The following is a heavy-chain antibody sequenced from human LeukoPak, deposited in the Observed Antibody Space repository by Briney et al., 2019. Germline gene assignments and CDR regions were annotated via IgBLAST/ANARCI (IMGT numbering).Heavy chain of an antibody. V-gene: IGHV3-7*02. CDR3: VRTTYGDY. Sequence: GGSLRLSCAASGFTLSTYWMTWVRQAPRKGLEWVAAVKPDGSEKYFLASVRGRFTISRDNAKNSLSPRLSSLGAEAPALSYGVRTTYGDYWGQGALVTVSS. CDR1: GFTLSTYW. D-gene: IGHD1-1*01. CDR2: VKPDGSEK. J-gene: IGHJ4*02.